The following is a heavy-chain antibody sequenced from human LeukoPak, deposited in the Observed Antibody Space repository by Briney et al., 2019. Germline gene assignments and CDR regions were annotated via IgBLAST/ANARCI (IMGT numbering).Heavy chain of an antibody. D-gene: IGHD1-26*01. V-gene: IGHV1-2*06. CDR1: GGTFSSYA. J-gene: IGHJ4*02. CDR2: INPNSGGT. Sequence: ASVKVSCKASGGTFSSYAISWVRQAPGQGLEWMGRINPNSGGTNYAQKFQGRVTMTRDTSISTAYMELSRLRSDDTAVYYCASGIVGATSDYWGQGTLVTVSS. CDR3: ASGIVGATSDY.